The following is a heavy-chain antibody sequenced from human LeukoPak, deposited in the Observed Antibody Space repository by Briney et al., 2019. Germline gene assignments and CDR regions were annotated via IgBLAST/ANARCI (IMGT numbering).Heavy chain of an antibody. J-gene: IGHJ4*02. D-gene: IGHD2-15*01. CDR1: GFTFSSYA. CDR3: AKPAYCSGGSCYSIGYFDY. V-gene: IGHV3-23*01. CDR2: ITGSGGST. Sequence: GGSLRLSCAASGFTFSSYAMNWVRQAPGKGLEWVSTITGSGGSTYYADSVKGRFTISRDNSKNTLYLQMNSQRAEDTAVYYCAKPAYCSGGSCYSIGYFDYWGQGTLVTVSS.